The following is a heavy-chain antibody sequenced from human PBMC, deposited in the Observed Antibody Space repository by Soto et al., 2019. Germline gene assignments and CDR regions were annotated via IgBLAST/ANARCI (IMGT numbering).Heavy chain of an antibody. Sequence: QVQLQESGPGLVKPSGTLSLTCAVSGGSISGSYSWSWVRQPPGKGLEWIGEIYDAETTNYHPALKSRVTISVDQSNNQFSLRVRSVNAADTAAYYCAGPVLFGELFSWMDLWGQGTTVTVSS. J-gene: IGHJ6*02. CDR2: IYDAETT. D-gene: IGHD3-10*02. CDR1: GGSISGSYS. CDR3: AGPVLFGELFSWMDL. V-gene: IGHV4-4*02.